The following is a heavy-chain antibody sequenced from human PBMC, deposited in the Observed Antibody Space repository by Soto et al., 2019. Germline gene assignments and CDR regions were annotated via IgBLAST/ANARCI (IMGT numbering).Heavy chain of an antibody. J-gene: IGHJ6*02. CDR2: INHSGST. V-gene: IGHV4-34*01. D-gene: IGHD3-9*01. CDR1: GGSVSGYY. Sequence: KTXGTLSLTSAVYGGSVSGYYWSWIRQPPGKGLEWIGEINHSGSTNYNPSLKSRVTISVDTSKNQFSLKLSSVTAADTAVYYCARDPRPGDYDILTGYSYYYYYGMAVCAKGPRSPS. CDR3: ARDPRPGDYDILTGYSYYYYYGMAV.